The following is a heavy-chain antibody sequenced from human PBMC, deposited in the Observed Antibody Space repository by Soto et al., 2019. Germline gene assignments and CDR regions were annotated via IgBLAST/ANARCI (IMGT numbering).Heavy chain of an antibody. Sequence: PGGSLRLSCAASGFTFSNYFMHWVRQVPGEGLVWVSRMSGDGKTISYADSVKGRFTISRDNAKNTLYLQMNSLRVEDTAVYYRARTYVPGIAGFDPWGQGTLVTVSS. CDR2: MSGDGKTI. D-gene: IGHD1-1*01. V-gene: IGHV3-74*01. J-gene: IGHJ5*02. CDR3: ARTYVPGIAGFDP. CDR1: GFTFSNYF.